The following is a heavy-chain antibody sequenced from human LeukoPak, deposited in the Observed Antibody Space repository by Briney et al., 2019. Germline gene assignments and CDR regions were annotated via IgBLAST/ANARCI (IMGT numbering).Heavy chain of an antibody. J-gene: IGHJ5*02. CDR3: ARAGSRYYDSSGYT. D-gene: IGHD3-22*01. CDR2: IYTSGST. CDR1: GGSISSYY. Sequence: PSETLSLTCTVSGGSISSYYWSWIWQPVGKGLEWIGRIYTSGSTNYNPSLKSRVTMSVDTSKNQFSLKLSSVTAADTAVYYCARAGSRYYDSSGYTLGQGTLVTVSS. V-gene: IGHV4-4*07.